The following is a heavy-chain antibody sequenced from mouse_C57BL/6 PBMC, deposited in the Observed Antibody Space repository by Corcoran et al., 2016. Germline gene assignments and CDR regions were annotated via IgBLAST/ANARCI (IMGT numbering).Heavy chain of an antibody. J-gene: IGHJ2*01. CDR3: AIQATHYVDY. Sequence: EVQLQQSGPVLVKRGAAVKMSCKAAGYTFTDYYMNWVKQSHGKSLEWIGVINPYNGGTSYNQKFKGKATLTVDKSSSTAYMELNSLTSEDSAVYYCAIQATHYVDYWGQGTTLTVSS. CDR2: INPYNGGT. V-gene: IGHV1-19*01. D-gene: IGHD3-2*02. CDR1: GYTFTDYY.